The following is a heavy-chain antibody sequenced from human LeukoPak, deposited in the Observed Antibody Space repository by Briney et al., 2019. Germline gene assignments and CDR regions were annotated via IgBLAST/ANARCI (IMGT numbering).Heavy chain of an antibody. D-gene: IGHD3-3*01. V-gene: IGHV1-8*03. J-gene: IGHJ5*02. CDR1: GYTFTSYD. CDR2: MNPNSGNT. CDR3: ARDLGVVTPRFDP. Sequence: GASVKVSCKASGYTFTSYDINWVRQAPGQGLERMGWMNPNSGNTGYAQKFQGRVTIGRNISRSTAYMELTSLRSKDTAVYYCARDLGVVTPRFDPWGQGTLVIVSS.